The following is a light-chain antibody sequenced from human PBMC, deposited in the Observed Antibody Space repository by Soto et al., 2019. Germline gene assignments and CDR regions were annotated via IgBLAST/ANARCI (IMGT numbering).Light chain of an antibody. V-gene: IGLV2-14*01. Sequence: ALTQPASVSGSPGQSITISCTGTSSDVGGYNYVSWYQQHPGKAPKLMIYEVSNRPSGVSNRFSGSKSGNTASLTISGLQAEDEADYYCSSYTSSSTLEVVFGGGTKLTVL. J-gene: IGLJ2*01. CDR1: SSDVGGYNY. CDR2: EVS. CDR3: SSYTSSSTLEVV.